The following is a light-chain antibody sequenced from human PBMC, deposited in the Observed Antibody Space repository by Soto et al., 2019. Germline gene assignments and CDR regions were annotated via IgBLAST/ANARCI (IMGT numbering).Light chain of an antibody. Sequence: QSPLTQPSSVSGSPGQSITISCTGTISDTSGYNYVSWYQQHPGKAPKLMIYEVSNRPSGVSNRFSGSQSGNTASLTISGLQAEDEANYYCSSYTTSNTPLYVFGTGTKVTVL. CDR1: ISDTSGYNY. J-gene: IGLJ1*01. CDR2: EVS. CDR3: SSYTTSNTPLYV. V-gene: IGLV2-14*01.